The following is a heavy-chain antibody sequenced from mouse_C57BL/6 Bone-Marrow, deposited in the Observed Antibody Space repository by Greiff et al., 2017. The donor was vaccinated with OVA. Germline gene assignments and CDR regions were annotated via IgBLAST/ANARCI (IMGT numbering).Heavy chain of an antibody. CDR2: INSKSDNYAT. CDR1: GFTFSNYW. V-gene: IGHV6-3*01. Sequence: EVKLMESGGGLVQPGGSMKLSCVASGFTFSNYWMNWVRQSPEKGLEWVAQINSKSDNYATHYAEYVKGRFTISRYDSKSSCYLHMNNLRAEDTGIYYCTATGLYYYALDYWGQGTSVTVSS. J-gene: IGHJ4*01. D-gene: IGHD4-1*02. CDR3: TATGLYYYALDY.